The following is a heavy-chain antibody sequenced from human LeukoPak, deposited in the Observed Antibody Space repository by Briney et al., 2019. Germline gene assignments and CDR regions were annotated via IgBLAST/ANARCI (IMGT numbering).Heavy chain of an antibody. CDR2: IYSGGST. V-gene: IGHV3-53*01. D-gene: IGHD4-23*01. CDR1: GFTVSSNY. CDR3: ARAPYYGGNSD. J-gene: IGHJ4*02. Sequence: SGGSLRLSCAASGFTVSSNYMSWVRQAPGKGLEWVSVIYSGGSTYYADSVKGRFTISRDNSKNTLYLQMNSLRAEDTAVYYCARAPYYGGNSDWGQGTLVTVSS.